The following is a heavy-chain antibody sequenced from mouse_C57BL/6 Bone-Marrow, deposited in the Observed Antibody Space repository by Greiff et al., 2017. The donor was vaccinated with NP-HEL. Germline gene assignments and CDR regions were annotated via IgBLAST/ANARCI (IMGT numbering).Heavy chain of an antibody. J-gene: IGHJ1*03. V-gene: IGHV14-4*01. D-gene: IGHD2-3*01. CDR1: GFNIKDDY. CDR3: TRGLLRHFDV. Sequence: VQLQQSGAELVRPGASVKLSCTASGFNIKDDYMHWVKQRPEQGPEWIGWIDPENGDTEYASKFQGKATITADTSSNTAYLQLSSLTSEDTAVYYCTRGLLRHFDVWGTGTTVTVSS. CDR2: IDPENGDT.